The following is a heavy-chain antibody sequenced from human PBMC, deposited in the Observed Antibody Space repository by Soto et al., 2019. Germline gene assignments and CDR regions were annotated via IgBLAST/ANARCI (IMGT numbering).Heavy chain of an antibody. CDR2: IYPGDSDT. Sequence: PGESLKISCKGSGYSFTSYWIGWVRQMPGKGLEWMGIIYPGDSDTRYSPSFQGQVTISADKSISTAYLQWSSLKASDTAMYYCARRNYDILSRYYYGMDVWGQGTTVTVSS. V-gene: IGHV5-51*01. CDR3: ARRNYDILSRYYYGMDV. D-gene: IGHD3-9*01. J-gene: IGHJ6*02. CDR1: GYSFTSYW.